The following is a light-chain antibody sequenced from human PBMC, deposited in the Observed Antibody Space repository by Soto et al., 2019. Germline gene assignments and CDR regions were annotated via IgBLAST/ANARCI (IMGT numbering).Light chain of an antibody. Sequence: QSVLTQPASVSGSPGQSITISCTGTSSDVGGYNYVSWYQQHPGKAPKLMIYDVSNRPSGVSNRFSGSKSGNTASLTISGLQAEDEADYYCSSYKSSGNYVFGTATNVTVL. J-gene: IGLJ1*01. V-gene: IGLV2-14*01. CDR3: SSYKSSGNYV. CDR1: SSDVGGYNY. CDR2: DVS.